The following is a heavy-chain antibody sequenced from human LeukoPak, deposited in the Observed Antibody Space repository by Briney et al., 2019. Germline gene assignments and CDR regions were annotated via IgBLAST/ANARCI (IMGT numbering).Heavy chain of an antibody. J-gene: IGHJ5*02. V-gene: IGHV5-10-1*01. D-gene: IGHD6-13*01. CDR1: GYSFTSYW. Sequence: GESLKISCKGSGYSFTSYWISWVRQMHGRGLEWMGRIDPSDSYTNYSPSFQGHVTISADKSISTAYLQWSSLKASDTAMYYCARFKGIAAAGTDWFDPWGQGTLVTVSS. CDR2: IDPSDSYT. CDR3: ARFKGIAAAGTDWFDP.